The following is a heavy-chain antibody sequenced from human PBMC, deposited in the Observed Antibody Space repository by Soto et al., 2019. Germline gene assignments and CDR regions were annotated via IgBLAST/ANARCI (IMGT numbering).Heavy chain of an antibody. CDR1: GGSISSSSYY. CDR3: ARTPYSSGWYVPRMEFDY. CDR2: IYYSGST. D-gene: IGHD6-19*01. V-gene: IGHV4-39*01. Sequence: PSETLSLTCTVSGGSISSSSYYWGWIRQPPGKGLEWIGSIYYSGSTYYNPSLKSRVTISVDTSKNQFSLKLSSVTAADTAVYYCARTPYSSGWYVPRMEFDYWGQGTLVTVSS. J-gene: IGHJ4*02.